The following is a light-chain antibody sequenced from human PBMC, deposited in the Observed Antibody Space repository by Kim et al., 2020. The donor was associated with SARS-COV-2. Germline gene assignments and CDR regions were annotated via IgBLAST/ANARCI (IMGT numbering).Light chain of an antibody. Sequence: SPGERATLSGRASQSVSSSYLAWYQQKPGQAPRLLIYGASSRATGIPDRFSGSGSGTDFTLTISRLEPEDFAMYYCQQYGSSPLTFGGGTKVDIK. CDR2: GAS. CDR3: QQYGSSPLT. J-gene: IGKJ4*01. V-gene: IGKV3-20*01. CDR1: QSVSSSY.